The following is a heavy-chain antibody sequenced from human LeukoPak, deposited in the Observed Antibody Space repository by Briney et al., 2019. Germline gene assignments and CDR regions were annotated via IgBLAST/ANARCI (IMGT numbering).Heavy chain of an antibody. J-gene: IGHJ6*03. CDR2: MNPNSGNT. Sequence: ASVRVSCKASGYTFTSYDINWVRQATGQGLEWMGWMNPNSGNTGYAQKFQGRVTMTRNTSISTAYMELSSLRSEDTAVYYCARGLLAAAANYYYYMDVWGKGTTVTVSS. V-gene: IGHV1-8*01. D-gene: IGHD6-13*01. CDR3: ARGLLAAAANYYYYMDV. CDR1: GYTFTSYD.